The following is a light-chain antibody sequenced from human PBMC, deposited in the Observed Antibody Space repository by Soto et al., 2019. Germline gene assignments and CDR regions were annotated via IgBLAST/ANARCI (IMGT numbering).Light chain of an antibody. V-gene: IGLV2-14*03. CDR1: SSDVGGYNY. Sequence: QSALTQPASVSGSPGKSITISSTGTSSDVGGYNYVSWYQQHPGKAPKLMIYDVSNRPSGVSNRFSGSKSGNTASLTISGLRTEDEADYYCSSYTSGTTPVVFGGGTKLTVL. CDR3: SSYTSGTTPVV. J-gene: IGLJ2*01. CDR2: DVS.